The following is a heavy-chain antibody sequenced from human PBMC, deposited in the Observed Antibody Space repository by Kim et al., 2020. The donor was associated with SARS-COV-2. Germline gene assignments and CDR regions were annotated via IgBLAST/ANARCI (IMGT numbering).Heavy chain of an antibody. D-gene: IGHD1-26*01. Sequence: ARKLQGRVTMTTDTSTSTVYMELRSLRSDDTAVYYCARRVVGAQHGAFDIWGQGTMVTVSS. CDR3: ARRVVGAQHGAFDI. J-gene: IGHJ3*02. V-gene: IGHV1-18*01.